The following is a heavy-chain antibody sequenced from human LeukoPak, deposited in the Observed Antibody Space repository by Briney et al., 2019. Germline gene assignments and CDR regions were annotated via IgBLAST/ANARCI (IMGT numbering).Heavy chain of an antibody. Sequence: PGGSLRLSCAASGFTFSDYYMSWLRQAPGKGLEWVSYISSSGSTIYYADSVKGRFTISRDNAKNSLYLQMNSLRAEDTAVYYCARESGYSYSEFDYWGQGTLVTVSS. J-gene: IGHJ4*02. D-gene: IGHD5-18*01. CDR2: ISSSGSTI. CDR1: GFTFSDYY. CDR3: ARESGYSYSEFDY. V-gene: IGHV3-11*04.